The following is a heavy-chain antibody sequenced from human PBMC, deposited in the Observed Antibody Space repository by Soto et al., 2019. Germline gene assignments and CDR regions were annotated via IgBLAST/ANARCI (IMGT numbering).Heavy chain of an antibody. Sequence: ASVKVSCKASGYMFVTYGINWVRQAPGQGLEWMGWISAYNGNTKYAQKLQGRVTMTTDTSTSTAYMELRSLRSDDTAVYYCARGSSPLGPWGQGTLVTVSS. CDR3: ARGSSPLGP. J-gene: IGHJ5*02. CDR2: ISAYNGNT. CDR1: GYMFVTYG. V-gene: IGHV1-18*01.